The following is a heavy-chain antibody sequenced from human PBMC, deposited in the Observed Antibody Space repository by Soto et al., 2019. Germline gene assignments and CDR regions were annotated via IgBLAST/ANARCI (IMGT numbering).Heavy chain of an antibody. Sequence: GASVKVSCKVSGYTLTELSMHWVRQAPGKGLEWMGGFDPEDGETIYAQKFQGRVTMTRNTSINTAYMELSSLRSEDTAVYYCALSGYEVDHDAFDVWGQGTMVTVSS. CDR2: FDPEDGET. CDR1: GYTLTELS. D-gene: IGHD5-12*01. CDR3: ALSGYEVDHDAFDV. J-gene: IGHJ3*01. V-gene: IGHV1-24*01.